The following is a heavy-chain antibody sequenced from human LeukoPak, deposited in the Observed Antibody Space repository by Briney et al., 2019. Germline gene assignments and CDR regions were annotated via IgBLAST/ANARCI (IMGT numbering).Heavy chain of an antibody. Sequence: GGSLRLSCAASGFTFSSYWMHWVGQAPGKGLEGVSRINSDGSSTIYADSVKGGLTIYRDNAKKTMYMQMNSLRDEDTAVNYCASDNYYDSSCYYFWGQGTLVTVSS. D-gene: IGHD3-22*01. CDR1: GFTFSSYW. J-gene: IGHJ4*02. CDR2: INSDGSST. CDR3: ASDNYYDSSCYYF. V-gene: IGHV3-74*01.